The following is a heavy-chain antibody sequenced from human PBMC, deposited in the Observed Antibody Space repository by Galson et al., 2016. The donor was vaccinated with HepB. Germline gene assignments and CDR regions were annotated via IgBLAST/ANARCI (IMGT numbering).Heavy chain of an antibody. CDR2: INTGNGNT. CDR3: ARVYEGWFGEFSY. D-gene: IGHD3-10*01. CDR1: GYTFTSYA. V-gene: IGHV1-3*04. Sequence: SVKVSCKASGYTFTSYAMHWVRQAPGQRLEWMGWINTGNGNTKYSQNFQGRVTITRDTSASTAYMELSSLRSEDTAVYYCARVYEGWFGEFSYWGQGTLVTVSS. J-gene: IGHJ4*02.